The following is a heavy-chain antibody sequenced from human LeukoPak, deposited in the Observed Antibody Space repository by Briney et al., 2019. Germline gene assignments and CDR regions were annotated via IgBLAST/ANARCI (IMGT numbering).Heavy chain of an antibody. V-gene: IGHV4-59*01. CDR2: IYYSGST. CDR3: ARGGWLRKPEYFDY. CDR1: GGFISSYY. J-gene: IGHJ4*02. Sequence: SETLSLTCTVSGGFISSYYWSWIRQPPGKGLECIGYIYYSGSTNYNPSLKSRVTISVDTSKNQFSLKLSSVTAADTAVYYCARGGWLRKPEYFDYWGQGTLVTVSS. D-gene: IGHD5-12*01.